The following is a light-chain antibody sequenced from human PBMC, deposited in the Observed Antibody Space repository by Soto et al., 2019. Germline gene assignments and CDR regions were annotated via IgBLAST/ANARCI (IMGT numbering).Light chain of an antibody. CDR2: GAS. V-gene: IGKV3-15*01. CDR3: QKYNNWPPWT. J-gene: IGKJ5*01. CDR1: QSVSSN. Sequence: EIVMTQSPATLSVSPGERATLSCXASQSVSSNLAWYQQKPGQAPRLLXYGASNRATGIPARFSGSGSGTEFTLTISSLQSEDFAVYYCQKYNNWPPWTFGQGTRLEIK.